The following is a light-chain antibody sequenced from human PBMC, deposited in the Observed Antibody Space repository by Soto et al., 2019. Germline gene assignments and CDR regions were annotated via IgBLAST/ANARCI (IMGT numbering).Light chain of an antibody. Sequence: QSVLTQPPSASGTPGQRVTISCSGSSSNIGSNTVNWYQQLPGTAPKLLIYSNNKRPSGVPARFSGSKSGTSASLAISGLQSEEEADDYCAAWDDSLNGVGVFGGGTKLTVL. J-gene: IGLJ3*02. V-gene: IGLV1-44*01. CDR1: SSNIGSNT. CDR3: AAWDDSLNGVGV. CDR2: SNN.